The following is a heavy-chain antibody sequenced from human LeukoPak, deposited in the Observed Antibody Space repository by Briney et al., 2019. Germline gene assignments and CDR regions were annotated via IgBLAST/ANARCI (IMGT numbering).Heavy chain of an antibody. Sequence: ASVKVSCKASGYIFTGYYMHWVRQAPGQGLEWMGWINPNSGGTNYAQKFQGRVTMTRDTSISTAYMELSRLRSDDTTVYYCARDRLAARGTFDYWGQGTLVTVPS. V-gene: IGHV1-2*02. J-gene: IGHJ4*02. D-gene: IGHD6-6*01. CDR2: INPNSGGT. CDR3: ARDRLAARGTFDY. CDR1: GYIFTGYY.